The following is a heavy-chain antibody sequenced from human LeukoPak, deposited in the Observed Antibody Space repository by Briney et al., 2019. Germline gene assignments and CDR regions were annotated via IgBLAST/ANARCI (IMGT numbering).Heavy chain of an antibody. CDR3: AKRSEYYCSSTSCYVDY. J-gene: IGHJ4*02. D-gene: IGHD2-2*01. CDR1: GFTFSSYA. Sequence: GGSLRPSCAASGFTFSSYAMSWVRQAPGKGLEWVSAISGSGGSTYYADSVKGRFTISRDNSKNTLYLQMNSLRAEDTAVYYCAKRSEYYCSSTSCYVDYWGQGTLVTVSS. CDR2: ISGSGGST. V-gene: IGHV3-23*01.